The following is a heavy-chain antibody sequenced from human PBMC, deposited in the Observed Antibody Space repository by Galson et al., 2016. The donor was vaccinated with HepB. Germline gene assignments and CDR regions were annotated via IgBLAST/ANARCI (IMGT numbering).Heavy chain of an antibody. CDR3: ARDAPVAVTAFDI. CDR2: ISSSSNYI. Sequence: SLRLSCAASGFIFSSYSMNWVRQAPGKGLEWISSISSSSNYIDYADSVRGRFTISRDNSKNTLYLQMNSLRAEDTAVYYCARDAPVAVTAFDIWGQGTMVTVSS. V-gene: IGHV3-21*01. J-gene: IGHJ3*02. D-gene: IGHD6-19*01. CDR1: GFIFSSYS.